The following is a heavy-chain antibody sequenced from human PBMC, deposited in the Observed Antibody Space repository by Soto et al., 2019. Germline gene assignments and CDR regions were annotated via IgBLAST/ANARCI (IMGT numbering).Heavy chain of an antibody. CDR1: GDSISRSHW. CDR2: ISHSGIT. CDR3: ARVRYDRSGFDH. V-gene: IGHV4-4*02. D-gene: IGHD3-22*01. J-gene: IGHJ4*02. Sequence: QVQLQESGPGLVRPSGALSVTCAVSGDSISRSHWWSWVRQSPGKGLEWIGEISHSGITNYNPSLKSRVAISGDKSENQLSLKLTSVTAADTAVYYCARVRYDRSGFDHWGQGTFVSFSS.